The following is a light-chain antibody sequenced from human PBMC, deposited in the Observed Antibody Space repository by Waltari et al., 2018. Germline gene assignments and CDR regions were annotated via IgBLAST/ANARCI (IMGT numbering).Light chain of an antibody. Sequence: QSALTQPASVSGSPGQSITISCTGTNSDVGSYNYVSWYQQHPGKAPKLMIYEVTKRPSGLSSRVSCSKSGNTASLTIPEIQAEDEADYYCSSYAGNDLVIFGGGTKLTVL. CDR2: EVT. V-gene: IGLV2-14*01. CDR1: NSDVGSYNY. J-gene: IGLJ2*01. CDR3: SSYAGNDLVI.